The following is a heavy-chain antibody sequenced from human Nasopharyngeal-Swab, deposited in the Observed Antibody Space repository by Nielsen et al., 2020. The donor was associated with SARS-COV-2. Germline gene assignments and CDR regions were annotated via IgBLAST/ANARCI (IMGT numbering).Heavy chain of an antibody. CDR1: GGSISSGDYY. D-gene: IGHD1-7*01. CDR3: ARVPKLPNLNYYYYYMDV. Sequence: SETLSLTCTVSGGSISSGDYYWSWIRQPPGKGLEWIGYIYYSGSTYYNPSLKSRVAISVDTSKNQFSLKLSSVTAADTAVYYCARVPKLPNLNYYYYYMDVWGKGTTVTVSS. CDR2: IYYSGST. V-gene: IGHV4-30-4*08. J-gene: IGHJ6*03.